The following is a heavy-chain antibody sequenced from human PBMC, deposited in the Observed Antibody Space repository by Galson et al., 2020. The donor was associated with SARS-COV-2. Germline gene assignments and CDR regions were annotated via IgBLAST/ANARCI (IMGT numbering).Heavy chain of an antibody. CDR2: ISYDGSNK. CDR1: GFTFSSYG. CDR3: AKDLTIVVVPVYYFDY. D-gene: IGHD2-2*01. Sequence: GESLKISCAASGFTFSSYGMHWVRQAPGKGLEWVTVISYDGSNKYYADSVKGRFTISRDNSKNTLYLQMNSLRAEDTAVYYCAKDLTIVVVPVYYFDYWGQGTLVTVSS. V-gene: IGHV3-30*18. J-gene: IGHJ4*02.